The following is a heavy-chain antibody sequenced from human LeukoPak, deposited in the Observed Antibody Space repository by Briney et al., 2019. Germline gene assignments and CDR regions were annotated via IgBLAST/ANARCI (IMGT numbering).Heavy chain of an antibody. Sequence: PGGSLRLSCAASGFTFSSYAMHWVRQAPGKGLEWVAVIPYDGSNKYYADSVKGQFTISRDNSKNTLYLQMNSLRAEDTAVYYCASPSSSGFDYWGQGTLVTVSS. CDR1: GFTFSSYA. CDR2: IPYDGSNK. J-gene: IGHJ4*02. D-gene: IGHD3-22*01. CDR3: ASPSSSGFDY. V-gene: IGHV3-30*04.